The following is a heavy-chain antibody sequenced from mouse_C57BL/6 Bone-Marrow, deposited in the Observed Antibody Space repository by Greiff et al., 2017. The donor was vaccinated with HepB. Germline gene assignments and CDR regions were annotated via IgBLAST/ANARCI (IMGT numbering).Heavy chain of an antibody. D-gene: IGHD2-1*01. CDR1: GFTFSDYG. Sequence: EVMLVESGGGLVKPGGSLKLSCAASGFTFSDYGMHWVRQAPEKGLEWVAYISSGSSTIYYADTVKGRFTISRDNAKNTLFLQMTSLRSEDTAMYYCARRNLLWYYYFDYWGQGTTLTVSS. J-gene: IGHJ2*01. CDR2: ISSGSSTI. CDR3: ARRNLLWYYYFDY. V-gene: IGHV5-17*01.